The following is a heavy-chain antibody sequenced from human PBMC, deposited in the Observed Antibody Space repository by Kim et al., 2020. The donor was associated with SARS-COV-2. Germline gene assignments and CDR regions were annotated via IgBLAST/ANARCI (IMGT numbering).Heavy chain of an antibody. D-gene: IGHD6-19*01. CDR2: ISGSGGST. CDR1: GFTFSSYA. Sequence: GGSLRLSCAASGFTFSSYAMSWVRQAPGKGLEWVSAISGSGGSTYYADSVKGRFTISRDNSKNTLYLQMNSLRAEDTAVYYCAKASGIYSSGWYGYWGQGTLVTVSS. V-gene: IGHV3-23*01. CDR3: AKASGIYSSGWYGY. J-gene: IGHJ4*02.